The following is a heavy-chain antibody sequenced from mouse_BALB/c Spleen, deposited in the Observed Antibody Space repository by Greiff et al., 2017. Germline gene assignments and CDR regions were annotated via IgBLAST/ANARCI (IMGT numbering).Heavy chain of an antibody. V-gene: IGHV5-12-2*01. CDR2: ISNGGGST. CDR3: ARHEGYGNYFAWFAY. Sequence: EVHLVESGGGLVQPGGSLKLSCAASGFTFSSYTMSWVRQTPEKRLEWVAYISNGGGSTYYPDTVKGRFTISRDNAKNTLYLQMSSLKSEDTAMYYCARHEGYGNYFAWFAYWGQGTLVTVSA. D-gene: IGHD2-10*02. J-gene: IGHJ3*01. CDR1: GFTFSSYT.